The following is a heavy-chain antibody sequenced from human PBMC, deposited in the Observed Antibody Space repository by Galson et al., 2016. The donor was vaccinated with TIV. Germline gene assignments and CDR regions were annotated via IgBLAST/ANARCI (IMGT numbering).Heavy chain of an antibody. V-gene: IGHV1-24*01. CDR3: ATDLVYYYDSSGYS. CDR2: FDPKTGET. CDR1: GYSVSELS. J-gene: IGHJ4*02. D-gene: IGHD3-22*01. Sequence: SVKVSCKASGYSVSELSMHWVRQAAGKGLEWMGGFDPKTGETVYAQKFQGRVTMTEDTYTETAYMELNSLRSEDTAVYYCATDLVYYYDSSGYSWGQGTLVTVSA.